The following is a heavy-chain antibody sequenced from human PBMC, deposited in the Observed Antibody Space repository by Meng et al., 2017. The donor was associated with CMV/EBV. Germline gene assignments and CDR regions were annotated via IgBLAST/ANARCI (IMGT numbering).Heavy chain of an antibody. V-gene: IGHV3-48*03. CDR2: ISSSGSTT. CDR1: GFIFSRYE. J-gene: IGHJ4*02. CDR3: ARVGDLAHYFDY. Sequence: SCAASGFIFSRYEMNWVRQAPGKGLEWLSYISSSGSTTYYADSVKGRFTISRDDAKNSLSLQMNSLRADDTAVYYCARVGDLAHYFDYWGQGTLVTVSS. D-gene: IGHD1-26*01.